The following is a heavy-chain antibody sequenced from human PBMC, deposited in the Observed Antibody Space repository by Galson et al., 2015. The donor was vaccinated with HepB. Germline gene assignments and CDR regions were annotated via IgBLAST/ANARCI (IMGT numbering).Heavy chain of an antibody. Sequence: SLRLSCAASGFTFSDYYMSWIRQAPGKGLEWLSYISASTIYTNYADSVKGRFTVSRDNAKNSLNLQMNSLRAEDTAVYYCARVADAYYGDHTHFDSWGQGTLVTVSS. CDR2: ISASTIYT. J-gene: IGHJ4*02. D-gene: IGHD4-17*01. V-gene: IGHV3-11*06. CDR1: GFTFSDYY. CDR3: ARVADAYYGDHTHFDS.